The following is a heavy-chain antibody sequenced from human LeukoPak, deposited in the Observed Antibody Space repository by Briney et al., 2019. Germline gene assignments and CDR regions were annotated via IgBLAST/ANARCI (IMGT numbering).Heavy chain of an antibody. Sequence: ASVKVPCNASSYTFTSYGISWVRQAPGQGLEWMGWISAYNGNTNYAQKLQGRVTMTTDTSTSTAYMELRSLRSDDTAVYYCARDRNYYGRCPDYWGQGTLVTVSS. CDR3: ARDRNYYGRCPDY. CDR2: ISAYNGNT. CDR1: SYTFTSYG. V-gene: IGHV1-18*01. D-gene: IGHD3-10*01. J-gene: IGHJ4*02.